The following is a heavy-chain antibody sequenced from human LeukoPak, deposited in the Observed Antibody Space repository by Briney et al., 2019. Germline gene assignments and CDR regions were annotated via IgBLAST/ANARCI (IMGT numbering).Heavy chain of an antibody. Sequence: GGSLRLSCAASGFTFSSYWMSWVRQAPGKGLEWVANIKQDGSEKYYVDSVKGRFTISRDNSKNTLYLQMNGLRAEDTAVYYCAKPPHLWSGRTNYYFDYWGQGTLVTVSS. V-gene: IGHV3-7*03. D-gene: IGHD3-3*01. CDR1: GFTFSSYW. CDR2: IKQDGSEK. CDR3: AKPPHLWSGRTNYYFDY. J-gene: IGHJ4*02.